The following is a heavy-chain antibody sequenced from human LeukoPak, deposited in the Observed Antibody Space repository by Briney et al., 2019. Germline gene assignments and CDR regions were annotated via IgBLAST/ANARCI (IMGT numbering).Heavy chain of an antibody. CDR2: INPNSGGT. D-gene: IGHD1-26*01. Sequence: GASVKVSCKASGYTFTGYYMHWVRQAPGQGLEWMGWINPNSGGTNYAQKFQGRVTMTRDTSISTAYMELSRLRSEDTAVYYCAREAVGATGDVDYWGQGTLVTVSS. CDR1: GYTFTGYY. CDR3: AREAVGATGDVDY. V-gene: IGHV1-2*02. J-gene: IGHJ4*02.